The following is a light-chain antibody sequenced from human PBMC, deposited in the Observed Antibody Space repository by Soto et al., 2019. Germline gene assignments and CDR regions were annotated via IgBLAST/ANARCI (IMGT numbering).Light chain of an antibody. CDR3: QQYGSSPWT. CDR1: QSVSSNY. V-gene: IGKV3-20*01. Sequence: EIVLTQSPGPLSLSPGERATLSCRASQSVSSNYLAWYQQKPGQAPRPLIYGASSRATGIPDRFSGSGAGTDFTLTISRLESEDFAVDYCQQYGSSPWTFGQGTKVEIK. J-gene: IGKJ1*01. CDR2: GAS.